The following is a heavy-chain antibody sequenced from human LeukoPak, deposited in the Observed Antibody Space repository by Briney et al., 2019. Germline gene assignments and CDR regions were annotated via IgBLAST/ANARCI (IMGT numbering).Heavy chain of an antibody. CDR1: GGSFSGYY. D-gene: IGHD1-14*01. Sequence: SETLSLTCAVYGGSFSGYYWNWIRQPPGKGLEWLGEVNHSGSTNYNPSLKSRVTISVDTSKNQFSLKLSSVTAADTAVYYCARHGSGSAVPYPGGMPYYYAMDVWGQGTTVIVSS. CDR3: ARHGSGSAVPYPGGMPYYYAMDV. V-gene: IGHV4-34*01. CDR2: VNHSGST. J-gene: IGHJ6*02.